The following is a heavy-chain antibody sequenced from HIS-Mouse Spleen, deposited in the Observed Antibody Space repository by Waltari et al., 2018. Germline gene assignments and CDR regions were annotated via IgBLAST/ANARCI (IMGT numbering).Heavy chain of an antibody. V-gene: IGHV1-8*01. J-gene: IGHJ4*02. Sequence: QVQLVQSGAEVKKPGASVKVSCKASGYTFTSYDINWVRQANGQGVGWRGWNNPKRGNTGDAQKFQARVTMTRNTSISTAYMALSSLRSEDTAVYYCARGLTGDLDYWGQGTLVTVSS. D-gene: IGHD7-27*01. CDR3: ARGLTGDLDY. CDR2: NNPKRGNT. CDR1: GYTFTSYD.